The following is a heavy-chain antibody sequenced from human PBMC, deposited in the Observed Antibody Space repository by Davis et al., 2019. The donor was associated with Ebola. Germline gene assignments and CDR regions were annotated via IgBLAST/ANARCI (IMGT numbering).Heavy chain of an antibody. V-gene: IGHV3-48*02. CDR1: GFTFSSYS. D-gene: IGHD5-18*01. CDR2: ISSSSSTI. Sequence: GGTLRLSCAASGFTFSSYSMNWVRQAPGKGLEWVSYISSSSSTIYYADSVKGRFTISRDNAKNSLYLQMNSLRDDDTAVYYCAGISYGFLAYWGQGTLVTVSS. CDR3: AGISYGFLAY. J-gene: IGHJ4*02.